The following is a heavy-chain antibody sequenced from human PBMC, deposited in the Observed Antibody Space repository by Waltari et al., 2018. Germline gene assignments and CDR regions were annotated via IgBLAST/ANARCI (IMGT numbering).Heavy chain of an antibody. CDR3: ARIDGYNPDY. V-gene: IGHV3-21*01. Sequence: EVQLVESGGDLVKPGGSLRLSCAASGFTLSSYSMNWVRQVPGKGLECVSFISSGGSNIYYADSVKGRFTISRDNAKNSLYLQMNSLRVDDTAVYYCARIDGYNPDYWGQGTLVTVSS. CDR1: GFTLSSYS. J-gene: IGHJ4*02. CDR2: ISSGGSNI. D-gene: IGHD5-18*01.